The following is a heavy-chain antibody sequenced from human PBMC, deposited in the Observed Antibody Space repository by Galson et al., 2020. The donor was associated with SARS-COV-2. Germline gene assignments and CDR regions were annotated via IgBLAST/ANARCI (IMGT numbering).Heavy chain of an antibody. Sequence: PSETLFLTCTVSGGSFNTYYWTWIRQSAGKGLEWIGRIYASGATDYNPSLTSRVTMSIDTSRNKFSLNLTSVTAADTAVYYCARGGYFPDSSLFDIWGQGTMVTVSS. D-gene: IGHD3-22*01. V-gene: IGHV4-4*07. J-gene: IGHJ3*02. CDR3: ARGGYFPDSSLFDI. CDR2: IYASGAT. CDR1: GGSFNTYY.